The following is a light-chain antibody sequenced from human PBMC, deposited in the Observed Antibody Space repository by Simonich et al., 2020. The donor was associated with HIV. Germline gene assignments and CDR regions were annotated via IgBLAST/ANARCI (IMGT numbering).Light chain of an antibody. V-gene: IGKV4-1*01. CDR3: QQYYTTPYT. CDR2: WAS. Sequence: DIVMTQYPDSLAVSLGERATINCKSSQNVLYNSNNQNYLTWYQQKPGQPPKLLIYWASTRESGVPDRFSGSGSGTDFTLTISSLQAEDVAVYYCQQYYTTPYTFGQGTKLEIK. CDR1: QNVLYNSNNQNY. J-gene: IGKJ2*01.